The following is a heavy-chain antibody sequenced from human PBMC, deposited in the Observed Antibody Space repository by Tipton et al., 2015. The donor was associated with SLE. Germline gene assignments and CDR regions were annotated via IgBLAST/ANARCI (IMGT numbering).Heavy chain of an antibody. CDR3: ARDFGGLKYGKFPY. J-gene: IGHJ4*02. V-gene: IGHV4-59*11. CDR2: VSYSGNT. D-gene: IGHD3-16*01. CDR1: GGSISGHY. Sequence: GLVKPSETLSLTCTVSGGSISGHYWSWIRQPPGKGLEWIGYVSYSGNTNYNPSLKSRVTMSVDTSKNQLSLKLTSVTAADTAVYYCARDFGGLKYGKFPYWGQGVLVTVSS.